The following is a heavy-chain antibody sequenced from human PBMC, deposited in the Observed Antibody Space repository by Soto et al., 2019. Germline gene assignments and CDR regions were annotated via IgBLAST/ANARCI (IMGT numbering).Heavy chain of an antibody. Sequence: SETLSLTCAGSGYSISSGYYWGWIRQPPGKGLEWIGSIYHSGSTYYNPSLKSRVTISVDTSKNQFSLKLSSVTAADTAVYYCARKSDPAIAAAGPDHAFDIWGQGTMVTVSS. CDR1: GYSISSGYY. CDR2: IYHSGST. CDR3: ARKSDPAIAAAGPDHAFDI. D-gene: IGHD6-13*01. V-gene: IGHV4-38-2*01. J-gene: IGHJ3*02.